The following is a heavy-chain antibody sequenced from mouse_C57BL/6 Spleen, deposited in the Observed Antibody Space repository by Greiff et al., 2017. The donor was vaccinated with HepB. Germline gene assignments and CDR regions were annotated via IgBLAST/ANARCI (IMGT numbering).Heavy chain of an antibody. CDR3: ARRDGSSYRSYFDY. J-gene: IGHJ2*01. D-gene: IGHD1-1*01. CDR1: GFTFSSYA. Sequence: VQLKESGGGLVKPGGSLKLSCAASGFTFSSYAMSWVRQTPEKRLEWVATISDGGSYTYYPDNVKGRFTISRDNAKNNLYLQMSHLKSEDTAMYYCARRDGSSYRSYFDYWGQGTTLTVSS. CDR2: ISDGGSYT. V-gene: IGHV5-4*01.